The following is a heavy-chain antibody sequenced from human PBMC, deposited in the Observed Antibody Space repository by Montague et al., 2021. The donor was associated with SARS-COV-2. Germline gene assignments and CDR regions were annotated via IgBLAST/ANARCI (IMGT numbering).Heavy chain of an antibody. Sequence: SETLSLTCSVSGFSISSGFYWAWIRQSPGKRPEWIGTVYDSGYTHYNPSLKGRVTVSIDTSKNQFSLTVTSVTAADTAVYFCARRGYTGSDYFDYWGQGTLVTVSS. CDR3: ARRGYTGSDYFDY. CDR1: GFSISSGFY. J-gene: IGHJ4*02. V-gene: IGHV4-38-2*01. D-gene: IGHD5-12*01. CDR2: VYDSGYT.